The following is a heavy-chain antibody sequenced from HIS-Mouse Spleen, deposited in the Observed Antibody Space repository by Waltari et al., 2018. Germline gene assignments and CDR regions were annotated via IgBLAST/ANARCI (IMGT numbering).Heavy chain of an antibody. D-gene: IGHD6-19*01. V-gene: IGHV4-59*01. CDR1: GGSISSYY. Sequence: QVQLQESGTGLVKHSETLSLTCTVSGGSISSYYWRWIRQPPGKGLEWIGYIYYSGSTNYNPSLKSRVTISVDTSKNQFSLKLSSVTAADTAVYYCASLYSSGWYYYYGMDVWGQGTTVTVS. CDR3: ASLYSSGWYYYYGMDV. CDR2: IYYSGST. J-gene: IGHJ6*02.